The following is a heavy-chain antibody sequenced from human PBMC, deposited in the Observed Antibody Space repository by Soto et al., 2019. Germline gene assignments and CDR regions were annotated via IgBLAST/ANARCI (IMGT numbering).Heavy chain of an antibody. J-gene: IGHJ4*02. D-gene: IGHD3-3*01. CDR1: GGSFKSGSYS. CDR2: VYHTGRT. Sequence: SETLSLTCTVSGGSFKSGSYSWSWIRQPPGKGLGWIGYVYHTGRTSYNPSLKRRVSIPMDTSKNQFSLNLDSVTAADTAVYFCARDFAYFDSWGQGTLVTVSS. V-gene: IGHV4-61*01. CDR3: ARDFAYFDS.